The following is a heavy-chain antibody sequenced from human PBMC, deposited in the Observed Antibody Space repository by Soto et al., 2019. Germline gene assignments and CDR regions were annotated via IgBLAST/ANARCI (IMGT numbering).Heavy chain of an antibody. V-gene: IGHV4-59*12. Sequence: SETLSLTCTVSGGSISSYYWSWIRQPPGKGLEWIGYIYYSGSTNYNPSLKSRVTISVDTSKNQFSLKLSSVTAADTAVYYCARVRHWNDAYRLYYYYYMDVWGKGTTVTVSS. D-gene: IGHD1-1*01. J-gene: IGHJ6*03. CDR3: ARVRHWNDAYRLYYYYYMDV. CDR1: GGSISSYY. CDR2: IYYSGST.